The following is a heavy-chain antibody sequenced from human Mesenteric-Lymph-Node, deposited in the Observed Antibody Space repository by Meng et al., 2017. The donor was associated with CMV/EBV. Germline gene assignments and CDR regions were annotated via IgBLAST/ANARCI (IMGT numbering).Heavy chain of an antibody. Sequence: GESLKISCEASGFTFSHYYMHWVRQAPGKGLVWVSRIDSDGSTTSYADSVKGRFTISRDNAKNTLYLQMNSLRAEDTAVYYCARDLGAYCSSTSCYFYGMDVWGQGTTVTVSS. V-gene: IGHV3-74*01. CDR1: GFTFSHYY. CDR2: IDSDGSTT. D-gene: IGHD2-2*01. CDR3: ARDLGAYCSSTSCYFYGMDV. J-gene: IGHJ6*02.